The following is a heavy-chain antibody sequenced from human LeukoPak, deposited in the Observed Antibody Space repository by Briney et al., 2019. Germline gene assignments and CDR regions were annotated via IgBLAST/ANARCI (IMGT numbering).Heavy chain of an antibody. CDR1: GFTFSSYA. V-gene: IGHV3-30-3*01. D-gene: IGHD2-15*01. Sequence: GSLRLSCAASGFTFSSYAMHWVRQAPGKGLEWVAVISYDGSNKYYTDSVKGRFTISRDDAKNTVYLQMNNLRAEDTAVYYCVRGGPSTWSWGQGTLVTVSS. J-gene: IGHJ5*02. CDR2: ISYDGSNK. CDR3: VRGGPSTWS.